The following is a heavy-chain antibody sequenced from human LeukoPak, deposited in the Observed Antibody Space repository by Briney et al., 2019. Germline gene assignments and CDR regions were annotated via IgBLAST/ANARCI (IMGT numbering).Heavy chain of an antibody. CDR1: GGSISSYY. D-gene: IGHD3-16*01. CDR2: IYYSGST. V-gene: IGHV4-59*01. CDR3: ARATFGGVADY. Sequence: PSETLSLTCTVSGGSISSYYWSWIRQPPGKGLEWIGYIYYSGSTNYNPSLKSRATISVDTSKNQFSLKLSSVTAADTAVYYCARATFGGVADYWGQGTLVTVSS. J-gene: IGHJ4*02.